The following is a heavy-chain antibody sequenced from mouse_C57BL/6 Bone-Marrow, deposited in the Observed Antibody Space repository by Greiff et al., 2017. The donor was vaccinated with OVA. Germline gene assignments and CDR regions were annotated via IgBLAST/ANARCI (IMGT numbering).Heavy chain of an antibody. J-gene: IGHJ4*01. Sequence: VQLQQSGAELVKPGASVKLSCTASGFNIKGYYMHWVKQRTGQGLEWIGRIDPEDGDTKYAAKFQGKATMTADKPSNTAYLQLSSLTSEDSAVYYCARAGRECGLDYWGQGTSVTVSS. CDR3: ARAGRECGLDY. CDR2: IDPEDGDT. CDR1: GFNIKGYY. V-gene: IGHV14-2*01.